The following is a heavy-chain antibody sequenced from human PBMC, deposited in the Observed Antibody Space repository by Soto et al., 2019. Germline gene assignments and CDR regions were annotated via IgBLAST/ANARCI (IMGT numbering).Heavy chain of an antibody. V-gene: IGHV1-18*01. J-gene: IGHJ4*02. CDR1: GYTFTRYA. D-gene: IGHD3-22*01. CDR3: ARLYYYDTRGYYYVEDY. Sequence: QVQLVQSGAEVKKPGASVKVSCKASGYTFTRYAISWVRQAPGQGLEWMGWISAYNGNTNYAQKLQGRVTMTTDTSTSTAYMELRGLRSDDPAVYYCARLYYYDTRGYYYVEDYWGQGTLVTVSS. CDR2: ISAYNGNT.